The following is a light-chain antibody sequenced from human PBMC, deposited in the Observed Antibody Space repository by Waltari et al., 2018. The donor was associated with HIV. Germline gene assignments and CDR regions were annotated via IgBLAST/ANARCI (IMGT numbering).Light chain of an antibody. CDR1: QSLESTDGNTY. CDR3: MQGTHFLT. J-gene: IGKJ4*01. CDR2: KVS. Sequence: DVVMTQTPVSLLVTLGQSAYVSCKSSQSLESTDGNTYLNWFHQRPGHPPRRLIYKVSNRDSGVSDRFSGSGSGTEFTLKITTVEAEDAGIYFCMQGTHFLTFGGGTKV. V-gene: IGKV2-30*01.